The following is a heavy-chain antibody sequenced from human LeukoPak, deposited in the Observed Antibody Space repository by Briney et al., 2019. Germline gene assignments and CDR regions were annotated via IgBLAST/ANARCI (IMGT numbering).Heavy chain of an antibody. CDR2: ISSSSSYI. J-gene: IGHJ3*02. D-gene: IGHD1-26*01. Sequence: GESLRLSCAASGFTFSSYSMHWVGQAPGKGLEGVSSISSSSSYIYYAASVKGRFTISRDNAKNSLYLQMNSLRAEDTAVYYCAREVYSGSYPQAAFDIWGQGTMVTVSS. CDR1: GFTFSSYS. CDR3: AREVYSGSYPQAAFDI. V-gene: IGHV3-21*01.